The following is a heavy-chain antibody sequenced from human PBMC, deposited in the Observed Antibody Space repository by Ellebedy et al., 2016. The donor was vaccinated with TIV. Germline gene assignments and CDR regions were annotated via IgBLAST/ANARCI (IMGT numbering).Heavy chain of an antibody. CDR2: IWFDGSKK. Sequence: GESLKISCAATGFTLSSFGMSWVRQAPGKGLEWVAVIWFDGSKKYYADSVKGRFTISRDNSKNTLFLQLDSLRAEDTGVYYCARDFLRRWLPLPGYWGLGTLVTVSS. D-gene: IGHD5-24*01. CDR1: GFTLSSFG. CDR3: ARDFLRRWLPLPGY. J-gene: IGHJ4*02. V-gene: IGHV3-33*01.